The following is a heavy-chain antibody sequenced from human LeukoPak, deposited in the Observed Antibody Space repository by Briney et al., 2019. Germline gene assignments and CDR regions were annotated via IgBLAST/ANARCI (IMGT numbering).Heavy chain of an antibody. CDR2: INHSGST. D-gene: IGHD5-18*01. CDR1: GGSFSGYY. J-gene: IGHJ4*02. V-gene: IGHV4-34*01. CDR3: ARDPRADDVATAMAYFDY. Sequence: PSETLSLTCAVYGGSFSGYYWSWIRQPPGKGLEWIGEINHSGSTNYNPSLKSRVTISVDTSKNQFSLKLSSVTAADTAVYYCARDPRADDVATAMAYFDYWGQGTLVTVSS.